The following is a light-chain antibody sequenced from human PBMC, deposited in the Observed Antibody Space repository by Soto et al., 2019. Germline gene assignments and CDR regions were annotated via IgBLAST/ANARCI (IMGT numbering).Light chain of an antibody. V-gene: IGKV1-39*01. CDR3: QQSYSTPRIT. CDR2: AAS. J-gene: IGKJ5*01. CDR1: QGISSY. Sequence: IQLTQSPSSLSASVGDRVTITCRASQGISSYLNWYQQKPGKAPKLLIYAASSLQSGVPSRFSGSGSGTDFTLTIRSLQPEDFATYYCQQSYSTPRITFGQGTRLEIK.